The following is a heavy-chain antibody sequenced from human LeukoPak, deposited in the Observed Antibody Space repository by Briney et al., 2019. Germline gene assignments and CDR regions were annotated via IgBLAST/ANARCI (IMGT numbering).Heavy chain of an antibody. V-gene: IGHV3-74*01. CDR3: AKESTVTTALDC. CDR1: GFTFSNYW. Sequence: GGSLRLSCAASGFTFSNYWMHWVRQDPGKGLVWVSFINPDGSTTNYADSVKGRFTISRDNSKNTLYLQMNSLRAEDTAVYYCAKESTVTTALDCWGQGTLVTVSS. D-gene: IGHD4-17*01. CDR2: INPDGSTT. J-gene: IGHJ4*02.